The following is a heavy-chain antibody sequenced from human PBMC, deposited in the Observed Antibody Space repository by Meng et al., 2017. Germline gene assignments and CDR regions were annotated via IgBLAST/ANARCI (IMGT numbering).Heavy chain of an antibody. J-gene: IGHJ5*02. Sequence: GGSLRPSCAASGFTSSSYEMHWVRRAPGKGREWVSYISSSGSTIYYEDSVKGRFTISRDNAKNPLYLQMNSLRAEDTAVYYCARAGYSSSGDSTDNWFDPWGQGTLVTVSS. CDR2: ISSSGSTI. CDR1: GFTSSSYE. V-gene: IGHV3-48*03. D-gene: IGHD6-13*01. CDR3: ARAGYSSSGDSTDNWFDP.